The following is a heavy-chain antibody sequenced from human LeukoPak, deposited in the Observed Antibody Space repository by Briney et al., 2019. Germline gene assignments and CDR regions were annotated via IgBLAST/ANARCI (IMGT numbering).Heavy chain of an antibody. D-gene: IGHD5-24*01. CDR3: VRDGDDFNFVY. CDR1: GFTFGTYV. CDR2: VIRDGSFT. Sequence: QPGGSLRLSCAASGFTFGTYVMSWVRQPPGKGLEWVSRVIRDGSFTNYADSMKGRFTISRDNAKNTLYLQMSSLRAEDTAVYFCVRDGDDFNFVYWGEGSLVTVSS. V-gene: IGHV3-74*01. J-gene: IGHJ4*02.